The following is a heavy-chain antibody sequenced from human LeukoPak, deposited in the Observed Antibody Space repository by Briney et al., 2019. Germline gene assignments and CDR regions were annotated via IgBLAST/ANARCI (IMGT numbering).Heavy chain of an antibody. CDR2: IIPILGIA. CDR3: ARDQPSQGPDGYIGNG. D-gene: IGHD5-24*01. J-gene: IGHJ4*02. V-gene: IGHV1-69*04. Sequence: SVKVSCKASGGTFSSYTIIWVRQAPGQGLEWMGRIIPILGIANYAQKFQGRVTITADKSTSTAYIELSSLRSEDTAVYYCARDQPSQGPDGYIGNGGGEGTLVTVP. CDR1: GGTFSSYT.